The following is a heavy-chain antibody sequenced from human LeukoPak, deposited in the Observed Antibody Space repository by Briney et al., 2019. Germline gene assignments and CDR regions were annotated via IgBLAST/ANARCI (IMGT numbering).Heavy chain of an antibody. D-gene: IGHD2-2*01. CDR1: GFTFSSYS. Sequence: GGSLRLSCAASGFTFSSYSMNWVRQAPGKGLEWVAFIRYDGSNKYYADSVKGRFTISRDNSKNTLYLQMNSLRAEDTAVYYCAKDEPSSTSTDAFDIWGQGTMVTVSS. CDR2: IRYDGSNK. J-gene: IGHJ3*02. V-gene: IGHV3-30*02. CDR3: AKDEPSSTSTDAFDI.